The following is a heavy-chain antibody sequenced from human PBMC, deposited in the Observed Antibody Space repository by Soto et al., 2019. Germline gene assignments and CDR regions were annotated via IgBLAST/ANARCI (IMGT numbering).Heavy chain of an antibody. V-gene: IGHV4-59*08. CDR2: IYYSGST. Sequence: QVQLQESGPGLVKPSETLSLTCTVSGGSISSYYWSWIRQPPGKGLEWIGYIYYSGSTNYNPSLKSRVNIGVDTAKNRLSLKLSSVAAADTAVYYCARRYGYYFDYWGQGTLVTVSS. CDR1: GGSISSYY. D-gene: IGHD4-17*01. J-gene: IGHJ4*02. CDR3: ARRYGYYFDY.